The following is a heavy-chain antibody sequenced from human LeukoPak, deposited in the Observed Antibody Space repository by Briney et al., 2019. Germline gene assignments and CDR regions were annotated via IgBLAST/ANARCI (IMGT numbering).Heavy chain of an antibody. CDR2: ISGSGGST. J-gene: IGHJ5*02. V-gene: IGHV3-23*01. CDR1: GFPFSSYG. D-gene: IGHD3-10*01. CDR3: ARDGLLWFGESYWGNWFDP. Sequence: GSLSLSCAASGFPFSSYGMSWVRQAPGKGLEWVSAISGSGGSTYYAASVKGRFTISRDNSKNTLYLQMNSLRSEDTAVYYCARDGLLWFGESYWGNWFDPWGQGTLVTVSS.